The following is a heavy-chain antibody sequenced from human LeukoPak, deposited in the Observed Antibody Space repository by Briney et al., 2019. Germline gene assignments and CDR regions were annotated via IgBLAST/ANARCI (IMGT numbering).Heavy chain of an antibody. CDR3: ARVIDSSGYEPWVHYYYMDV. D-gene: IGHD3-22*01. CDR2: TRNKANSYTT. CDR1: GFTFSDHY. J-gene: IGHJ6*03. V-gene: IGHV3-72*01. Sequence: PGGSLRLSCAASGFTFSDHYMDWLRQAPGKGLEWVGRTRNKANSYTTEYAASVKGRFTISRDDSKNSLYLQMNTLKTEDTAVYYCARVIDSSGYEPWVHYYYMDVWGKGTTVTVSS.